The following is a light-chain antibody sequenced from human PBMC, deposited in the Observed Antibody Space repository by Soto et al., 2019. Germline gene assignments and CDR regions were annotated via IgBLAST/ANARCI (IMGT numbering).Light chain of an antibody. CDR2: YDS. CDR1: NIGSKS. Sequence: SSELTQPPSVSVAPGKTARITCGGNNIGSKSVHWYQQKPGQAPVLVIYYDSDRPSGIPERFSGSNSGNTATLTISRVEAGDDADYYCQVWDSSSAYVVFGGGTKLTVL. J-gene: IGLJ2*01. CDR3: QVWDSSSAYVV. V-gene: IGLV3-21*04.